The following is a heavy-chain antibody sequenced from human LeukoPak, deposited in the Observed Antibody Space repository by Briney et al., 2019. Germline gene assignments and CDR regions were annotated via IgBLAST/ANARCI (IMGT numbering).Heavy chain of an antibody. CDR1: GFTFSSYA. D-gene: IGHD2-2*02. CDR3: ARDQVPAAISYGMDV. CDR2: ISFDGSNK. J-gene: IGHJ6*02. Sequence: GKSLRLSCAASGFTFSSYAIHWVRQAPGKGLEWVAVISFDGSNKYYAESVKGRFTISRDNSRTTLYLQMNSLRTEDTAVYYCARDQVPAAISYGMDVWGQGTTVTVSS. V-gene: IGHV3-30-3*01.